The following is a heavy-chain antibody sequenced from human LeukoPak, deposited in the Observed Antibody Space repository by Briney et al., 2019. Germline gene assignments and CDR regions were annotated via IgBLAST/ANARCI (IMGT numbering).Heavy chain of an antibody. CDR2: FDPEDGET. D-gene: IGHD3-9*01. Sequence: ASVKVSCKVSGYTLTELSMHWVRQAPGKGLEWMGGFDPEDGETIYAQKFQGRVTMTEDTSTDTAYMELSSLRSEDTAVYYCATYPTYYDILTGYYEGYFDYWGQGTLVTVSS. CDR1: GYTLTELS. J-gene: IGHJ4*02. V-gene: IGHV1-24*01. CDR3: ATYPTYYDILTGYYEGYFDY.